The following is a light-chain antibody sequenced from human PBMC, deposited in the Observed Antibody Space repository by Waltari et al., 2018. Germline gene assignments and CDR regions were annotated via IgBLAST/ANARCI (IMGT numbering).Light chain of an antibody. CDR3: QAWESITVV. V-gene: IGLV3-1*01. CDR1: NLEDKY. Sequence: SYELTQPPSVSVSPGQTDHITCSGHNLEDKYVHWYQVRPGQSPVLLIYQDTKRPSGIPERISGANSGKTATLTSSGAQAMTEADYYCQAWESITVVFGRGTELTVL. J-gene: IGLJ2*01. CDR2: QDT.